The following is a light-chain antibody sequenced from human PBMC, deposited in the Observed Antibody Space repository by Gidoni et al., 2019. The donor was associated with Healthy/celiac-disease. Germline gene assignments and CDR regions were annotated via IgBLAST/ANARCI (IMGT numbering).Light chain of an antibody. Sequence: DIVMTQSPLSLPVTPGEPASISCRSSQSLLHSNGYNYLDWYLQKPGQSQQLMVYLGSNRASGVPDRFSGSGSGTDFTLKISRVEAEDVGVYYCMQALQTPWTFGQGTKVEIK. J-gene: IGKJ1*01. CDR2: LGS. CDR1: QSLLHSNGYNY. CDR3: MQALQTPWT. V-gene: IGKV2-28*01.